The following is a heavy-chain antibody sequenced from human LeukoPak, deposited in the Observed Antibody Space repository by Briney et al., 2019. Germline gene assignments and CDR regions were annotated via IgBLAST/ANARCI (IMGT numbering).Heavy chain of an antibody. Sequence: GGSLRLSCAASGFTFSSYWMSWVRQAPGKGLEWVANIKQDGSEKYYVDSVKGRFTISTDNAKNSLYLQMNSLRAEDTALYYCARDGIYSSGWNAGNHYFDYWGQGTLVTVSS. V-gene: IGHV3-7*03. J-gene: IGHJ4*02. CDR2: IKQDGSEK. CDR3: ARDGIYSSGWNAGNHYFDY. D-gene: IGHD6-19*01. CDR1: GFTFSSYW.